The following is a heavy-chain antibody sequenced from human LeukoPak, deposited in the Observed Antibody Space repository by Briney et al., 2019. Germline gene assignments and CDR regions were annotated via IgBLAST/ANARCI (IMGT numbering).Heavy chain of an antibody. J-gene: IGHJ4*02. D-gene: IGHD4-17*01. CDR1: GFTFSSYG. Sequence: PGRSLRLSCAASGFTFSSYGMHWVRQAPGKGLEWVAVISYDGSNKYYADSVKGRFTISRGNSKNTLYLQMNSLRAEDTAVYYCAKGPIFDDYGDPANFDYWGQGTLVTVSS. V-gene: IGHV3-30*18. CDR3: AKGPIFDDYGDPANFDY. CDR2: ISYDGSNK.